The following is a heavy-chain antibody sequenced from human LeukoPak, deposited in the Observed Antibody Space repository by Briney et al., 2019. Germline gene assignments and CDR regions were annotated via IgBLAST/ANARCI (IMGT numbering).Heavy chain of an antibody. Sequence: GASVKVSCKASGYTFTSYGISWVRQAPGQGLEWMGWISAYNGNTNYAQKLQGRVTMTTDTSTSTDYMELRSLRSDDTAVYYCARDQTVTTSYYYYYMDVWGKGTTVTVSS. J-gene: IGHJ6*03. CDR2: ISAYNGNT. CDR3: ARDQTVTTSYYYYYMDV. CDR1: GYTFTSYG. D-gene: IGHD4-17*01. V-gene: IGHV1-18*01.